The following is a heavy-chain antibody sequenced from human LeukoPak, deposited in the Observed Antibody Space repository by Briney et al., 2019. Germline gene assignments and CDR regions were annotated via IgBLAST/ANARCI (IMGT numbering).Heavy chain of an antibody. CDR1: GFTFSNYN. CDR2: ISSSSSTI. Sequence: PGGSLRLSXAASGFTFSNYNMNWVRQAPGKGLEWVSYISSSSSTIYYADSVKGRFTISRDNAKNSLYLKMNSLRAEDTAVYSFARDRQQLPTHPSLYFYDYMEVCGNRAT. V-gene: IGHV3-48*04. J-gene: IGHJ6*03. D-gene: IGHD6-13*01. CDR3: ARDRQQLPTHPSLYFYDYMEV.